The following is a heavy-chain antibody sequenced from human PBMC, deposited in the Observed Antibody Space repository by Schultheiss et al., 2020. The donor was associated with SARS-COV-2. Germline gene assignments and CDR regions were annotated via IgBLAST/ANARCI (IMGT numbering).Heavy chain of an antibody. CDR2: IYYSGST. D-gene: IGHD6-19*01. V-gene: IGHV4-59*12. J-gene: IGHJ4*02. Sequence: SETLSLTCTVSGGSISSYYWSWIRQPPGKGLEWIGYIYYSGSTNYNPSLKSRVTISVDTSKNQFSLKVSSVTAADTAVYYCARSEDSSVDYWGQGTLVTVSS. CDR1: GGSISSYY. CDR3: ARSEDSSVDY.